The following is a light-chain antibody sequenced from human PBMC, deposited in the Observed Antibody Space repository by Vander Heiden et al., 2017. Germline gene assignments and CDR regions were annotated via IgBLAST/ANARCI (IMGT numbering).Light chain of an antibody. CDR1: SSDVGGYNY. J-gene: IGLJ3*02. Sequence: QSALTQPASVPGSTGQSITISCTGTSSDVGGYNYVSWYQQHPGKAPKLMIYDVTNRPSGVSNRFSGSKSGNTASLTISGLQAEDEADYYCSSYTSSSTLVFGGGTKLTVL. V-gene: IGLV2-14*01. CDR3: SSYTSSSTLV. CDR2: DVT.